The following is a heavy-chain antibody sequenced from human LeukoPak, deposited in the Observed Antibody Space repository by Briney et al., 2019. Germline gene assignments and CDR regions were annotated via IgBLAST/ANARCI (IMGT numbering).Heavy chain of an antibody. CDR3: AKGREWNGGLSMDV. J-gene: IGHJ6*03. D-gene: IGHD1-1*01. CDR2: ISWDGGST. Sequence: GGSLRLSCAASGFTFDDYAMHWVRQAPGKGLEWVSLISWDGGSTYYADSVKGRFTISRDNSKNSLYLQMNSLRAGDTALYYCAKGREWNGGLSMDVWGKGTTVTVSS. CDR1: GFTFDDYA. V-gene: IGHV3-43D*03.